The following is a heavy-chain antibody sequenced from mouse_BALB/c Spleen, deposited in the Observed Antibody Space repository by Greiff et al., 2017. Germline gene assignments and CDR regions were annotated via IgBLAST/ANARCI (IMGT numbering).Heavy chain of an antibody. D-gene: IGHD1-1*01. CDR2: IWGGGST. Sequence: VKLLESGPGLVAPSQSLSITCTVSGFSLSRYSVHWVRQPPGKGLEWLGMIWGGGSTDDNSALKARLSISKDNSKGQVYLKMNSLQTDDAAMYYCARVVANWYFDVWGEGTTVTVSS. V-gene: IGHV2-6-4*01. J-gene: IGHJ1*01. CDR1: GFSLSRYS. CDR3: ARVVANWYFDV.